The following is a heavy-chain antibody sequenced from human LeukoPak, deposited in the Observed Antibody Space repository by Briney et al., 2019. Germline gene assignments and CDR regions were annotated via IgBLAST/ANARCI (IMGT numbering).Heavy chain of an antibody. CDR1: GFTFSSYG. CDR2: ISYDGSNK. CDR3: AKVLATAISPFDY. J-gene: IGHJ4*02. V-gene: IGHV3-30*18. D-gene: IGHD2-21*02. Sequence: PGRSLRLSCAASGFTFSSYGMHWVRQAPGKGLEWVAVISYDGSNKYYADSVKGRFTISRDNSKNTLYLQMNSLRAEDTAVYYCAKVLATAISPFDYWGQGTLVTVSS.